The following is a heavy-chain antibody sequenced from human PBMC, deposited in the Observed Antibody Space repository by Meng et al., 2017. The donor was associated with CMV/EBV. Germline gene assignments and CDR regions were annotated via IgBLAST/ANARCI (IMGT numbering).Heavy chain of an antibody. V-gene: IGHV3-48*03. CDR3: ASFSPLYYSSTSCSNNWFDH. D-gene: IGHD2-2*01. J-gene: IGHJ5*02. Sequence: GESLKISCAASGSTFSSYEMNWFRQAPGKGLEWVSYISSSGSTIYYADSVKGRFTISRDNAKNSLYQQMNSLRAEDTAVYYCASFSPLYYSSTSCSNNWFDHWGQGTLVTVSS. CDR1: GSTFSSYE. CDR2: ISSSGSTI.